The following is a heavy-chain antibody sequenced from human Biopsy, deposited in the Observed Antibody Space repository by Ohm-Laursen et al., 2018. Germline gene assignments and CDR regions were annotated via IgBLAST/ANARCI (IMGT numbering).Heavy chain of an antibody. CDR3: VKDRGAAGTDYYYGMDV. CDR2: ITWNSGSI. J-gene: IGHJ6*02. D-gene: IGHD6-13*01. CDR1: GFTFDDYA. Sequence: SLRLSCAASGFTFDDYAMHWVRQAPGKGLEWVSGITWNSGSIGYADSVKGRFTISRDNSKNTLYLQMNSLRAEDTAVFYCVKDRGAAGTDYYYGMDVWGQGTTVTVSS. V-gene: IGHV3-9*01.